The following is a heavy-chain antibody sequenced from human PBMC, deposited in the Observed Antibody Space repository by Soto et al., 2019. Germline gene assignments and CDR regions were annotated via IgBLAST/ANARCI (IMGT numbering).Heavy chain of an antibody. D-gene: IGHD2-15*01. CDR2: IRSKANDYAT. V-gene: IGHV3-73*02. Sequence: EVQLVQSGGGLVQPGGSLKLSCAASGFTFSGSTVHWVRQASGEGLQWVGRIRSKANDYATTYIASVKGRFTISRDDSRNTAYLQMSDLKTEDTAVYYCTGGYCTSGTCYSGYFQHWGQGALVTVFS. CDR1: GFTFSGST. J-gene: IGHJ1*01. CDR3: TGGYCTSGTCYSGYFQH.